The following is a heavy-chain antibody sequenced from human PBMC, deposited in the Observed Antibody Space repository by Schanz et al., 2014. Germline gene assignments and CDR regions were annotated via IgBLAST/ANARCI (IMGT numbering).Heavy chain of an antibody. Sequence: QVQLQESGPGLVKPSGTLSLTCAVSGGFISSINWWSWVRQSPGTGLEWIGEINNSGSTNYNPSLKSRVTISLDKSKSQFSLTLNSVTAADTAVYYCARSPGDFPDWFDSWGQGTLVTVSS. D-gene: IGHD4-17*01. J-gene: IGHJ5*01. CDR2: INNSGST. V-gene: IGHV4-4*02. CDR1: GGFISSINW. CDR3: ARSPGDFPDWFDS.